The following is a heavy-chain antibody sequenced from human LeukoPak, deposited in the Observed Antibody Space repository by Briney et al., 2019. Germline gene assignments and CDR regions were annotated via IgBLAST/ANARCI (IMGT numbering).Heavy chain of an antibody. J-gene: IGHJ4*02. D-gene: IGHD1-26*01. CDR1: GGSISSSSYY. V-gene: IGHV4-39*01. CDR2: IYYSGST. CDR3: ARVKVPSGSYSNDY. Sequence: SETLSLTCTVSGGSISSSSYYWGWIRQPPGKGLEWIGSIYYSGSTYYNPSLKSRVTISVDTSKNQFSLKLSSVTAADTAVYYCARVKVPSGSYSNDYWGQGTLVTVSS.